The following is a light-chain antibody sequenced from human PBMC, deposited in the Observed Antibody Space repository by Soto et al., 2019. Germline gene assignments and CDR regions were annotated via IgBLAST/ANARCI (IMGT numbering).Light chain of an antibody. J-gene: IGKJ3*01. V-gene: IGKV1-39*01. CDR1: QSISSY. CDR3: QQSYSTLT. CDR2: AAS. Sequence: DIQMTQSPSSLSASVGDRVTITCRASQSISSYLNWYQQKPGKAPKFLIYAASSLQSGVPSRFSGSGSGTDFTLTISSLQPEDFATYYCQQSYSTLTFGPGTKVDIK.